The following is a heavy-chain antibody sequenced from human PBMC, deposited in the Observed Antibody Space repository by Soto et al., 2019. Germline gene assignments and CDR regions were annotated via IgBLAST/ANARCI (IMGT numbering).Heavy chain of an antibody. J-gene: IGHJ5*02. CDR2: ISTYNGET. D-gene: IGHD2-2*01. Sequence: QVQLVQSGAEVKKPGASVKVSCKASGYTFTNYGITWVRQAPGQGLEWMGWISTYNGETKYAEKFQGRVTMTTDTSTSTVDMDLRSLRSDDTAIYYCARDIVIVPAAIGVWPNWFDPWGQGSLVTVSS. V-gene: IGHV1-18*01. CDR1: GYTFTNYG. CDR3: ARDIVIVPAAIGVWPNWFDP.